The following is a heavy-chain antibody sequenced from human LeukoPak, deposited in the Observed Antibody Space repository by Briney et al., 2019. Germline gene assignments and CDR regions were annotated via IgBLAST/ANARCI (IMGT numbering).Heavy chain of an antibody. CDR1: GFTFSSYG. D-gene: IGHD2-8*01. CDR2: IRYDGSNK. Sequence: GGSLRLSCAASGFTFSSYGMHWVRQAPGKGLEWVAFIRYDGSNKYYADSVKGRFTISRDSSKNILYLQMNSLRAEDTAVYYCLKDRCSNGIGWYYYYMDVWGKGTTVTISS. V-gene: IGHV3-30*02. J-gene: IGHJ6*03. CDR3: LKDRCSNGIGWYYYYMDV.